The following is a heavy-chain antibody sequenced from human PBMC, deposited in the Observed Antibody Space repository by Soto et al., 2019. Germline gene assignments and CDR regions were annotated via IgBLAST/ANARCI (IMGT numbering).Heavy chain of an antibody. J-gene: IGHJ4*02. CDR1: GFIFSNYA. Sequence: EVQLLESGGGLVQPGGSLRLSCAASGFIFSNYALYWVRQAPGKGLEWVSAISGSGSTTNYAEFVKGRFTISRDNSKNTLYLQMSSLRADDTAVYYCARYDSRDIAVTGPAYWGQGTLVTVSS. V-gene: IGHV3-23*01. CDR2: ISGSGSTT. CDR3: ARYDSRDIAVTGPAY. D-gene: IGHD6-19*01.